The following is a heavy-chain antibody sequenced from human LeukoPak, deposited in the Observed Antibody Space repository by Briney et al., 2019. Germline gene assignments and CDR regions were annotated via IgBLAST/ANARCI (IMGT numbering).Heavy chain of an antibody. J-gene: IGHJ6*02. CDR3: ARDRGRSISYYYGMDV. CDR2: IYYSGNT. Sequence: SETLSLTCTVSGGSISTYYWSWIRQPPGKGLGWIGYIYYSGNTNYNPSLKSRLTISIDTSKNQFSLKLTTVTAADTAVYYCARDRGRSISYYYGMDVWGQGTTVTVSS. V-gene: IGHV4-59*01. D-gene: IGHD3-10*01. CDR1: GGSISTYY.